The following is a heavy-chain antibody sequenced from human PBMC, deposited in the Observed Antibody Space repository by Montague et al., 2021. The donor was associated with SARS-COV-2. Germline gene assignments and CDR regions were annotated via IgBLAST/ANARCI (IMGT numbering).Heavy chain of an antibody. Sequence: SLRLSCAASGFTFSSSAMIWVRQAPGKGLEWISGIYADGVTTTXXXSVKGRFTISRDNSKNTLFLQMNTLSAEDTAVYYCAKDGIYGIVYWGQGTLVAVSA. V-gene: IGHV3-23*03. CDR2: IYADGVTT. J-gene: IGHJ4*02. D-gene: IGHD1-14*01. CDR1: GFTFSSSA. CDR3: AKDGIYGIVY.